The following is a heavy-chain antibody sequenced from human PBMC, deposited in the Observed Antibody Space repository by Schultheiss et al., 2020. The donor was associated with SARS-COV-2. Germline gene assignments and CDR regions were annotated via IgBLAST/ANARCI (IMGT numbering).Heavy chain of an antibody. Sequence: GSLRLSCAASGFTFSSYGMHWVRQAPGKGLEWVAVISYDGSNKYYADSVKGRFTISRDNSKNTLYLQMNSLRAEDTAVYYCAKNYGAGYYYYGMDVWGQGTTVTVSS. CDR2: ISYDGSNK. J-gene: IGHJ6*02. V-gene: IGHV3-30*18. CDR3: AKNYGAGYYYYGMDV. CDR1: GFTFSSYG. D-gene: IGHD4-17*01.